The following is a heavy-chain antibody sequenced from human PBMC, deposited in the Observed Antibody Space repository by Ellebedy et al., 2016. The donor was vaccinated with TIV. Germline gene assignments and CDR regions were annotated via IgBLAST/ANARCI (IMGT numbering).Heavy chain of an antibody. V-gene: IGHV3-15*01. Sequence: GESLKISCAASGFIFNTCNMNWVRQAPGKGLEWVGRIKSKTDGGAADYAAPVKGRFTISRDDSKNTLYLQMNSLKTEDTAVYFCTTVYRYNYDSVWGQGTLVTVSS. CDR2: IKSKTDGGAA. J-gene: IGHJ4*02. CDR1: GFIFNTCN. CDR3: TTVYRYNYDSV. D-gene: IGHD5-18*01.